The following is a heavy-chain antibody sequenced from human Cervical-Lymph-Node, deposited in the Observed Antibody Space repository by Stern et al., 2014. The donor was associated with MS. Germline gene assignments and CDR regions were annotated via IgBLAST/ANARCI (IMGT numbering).Heavy chain of an antibody. CDR2: IYPGDSET. D-gene: IGHD1-14*01. V-gene: IGHV5-51*01. Sequence: EVQLVQSGAELIRPGESLKLSCKGSGFKFSIYWIPWVRQMPGKGLEWMGIIYPGDSETRYSPSFQGQVTMSADKSTSTAYLQWSSLNASDTAMYFCARQTTAWASDVWGQGTLVTVSS. CDR3: ARQTTAWASDV. J-gene: IGHJ4*02. CDR1: GFKFSIYW.